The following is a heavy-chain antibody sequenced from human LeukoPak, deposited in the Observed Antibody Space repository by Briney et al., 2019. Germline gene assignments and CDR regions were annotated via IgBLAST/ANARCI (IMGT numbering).Heavy chain of an antibody. J-gene: IGHJ3*02. CDR1: GFTFSSYA. D-gene: IGHD3-3*01. CDR2: ISGSGGST. Sequence: TGGSLRLSCAASGFTFSSYAMSWVRQAPGKGLEWVSAISGSGGSTYYADSVKGRFTISRDNSKNTLYLQMNSLRAEDTAVYYCAKEPPRITIFGVVIVSAFDIWGQGTMVTVSS. CDR3: AKEPPRITIFGVVIVSAFDI. V-gene: IGHV3-23*01.